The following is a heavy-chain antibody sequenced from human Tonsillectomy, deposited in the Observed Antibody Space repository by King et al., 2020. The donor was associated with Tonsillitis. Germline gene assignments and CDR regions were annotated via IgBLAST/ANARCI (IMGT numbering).Heavy chain of an antibody. CDR3: VRDGGGAHGGYDTGVSNY. D-gene: IGHD5-12*01. J-gene: IGHJ4*02. Sequence: QLQESGPGLVKPSETLSLTCAVSGYSISSGYYWGWIRQPPGKGLEWIGSIHHSGSTYYNPAVKSRVTISVDTSKNQFSLRLSSVTDADTAVYFCVRDGGGAHGGYDTGVSNYWGQGTLVTVSS. V-gene: IGHV4-38-2*02. CDR1: GYSISSGYY. CDR2: IHHSGST.